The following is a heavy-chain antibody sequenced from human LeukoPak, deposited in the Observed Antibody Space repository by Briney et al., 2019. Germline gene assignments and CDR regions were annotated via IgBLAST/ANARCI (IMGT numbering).Heavy chain of an antibody. V-gene: IGHV7-4-1*02. CDR3: AREAYYYDSSGYYYRWFDP. J-gene: IGHJ5*02. D-gene: IGHD3-22*01. CDR1: GYTFTSYA. Sequence: ASVKVSCKASGYTFTSYAMNWVRQAPGQGLEWMGWSNTNTGNPTYAQGFTGRFVFSLDTSVSTAYLQISSLKAEDTAVYYCAREAYYYDSSGYYYRWFDPWGQGTLVTVSS. CDR2: SNTNTGNP.